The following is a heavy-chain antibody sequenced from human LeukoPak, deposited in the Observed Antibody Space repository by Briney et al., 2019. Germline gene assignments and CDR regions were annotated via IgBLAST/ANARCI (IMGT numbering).Heavy chain of an antibody. J-gene: IGHJ4*02. V-gene: IGHV3-23*01. Sequence: PGGSLRLSCAASGFTFTKYAISWVRQAPGRGLEVVSVIGGSGGKTLYADSVKGRCNISRDNSKNSLSLEMNSLRAEDTAVYYCATKVSGRQYFDYWGEGTLVTVS. CDR1: GFTFTKYA. D-gene: IGHD5/OR15-5a*01. CDR3: ATKVSGRQYFDY. CDR2: IGGSGGKT.